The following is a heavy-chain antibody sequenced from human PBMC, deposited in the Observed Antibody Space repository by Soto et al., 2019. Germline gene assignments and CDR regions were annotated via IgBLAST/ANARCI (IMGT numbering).Heavy chain of an antibody. V-gene: IGHV4-34*01. CDR1: GGSFSGYY. J-gene: IGHJ6*02. CDR2: INHSGST. D-gene: IGHD6-6*01. CDR3: ASRDRIAARLPGSYYYYGMDV. Sequence: SETLSLTCAVYGGSFSGYYWSWIRQPPGKGLEWIGEINHSGSTNYNPSLKSRVTISVDTSKNQFSLKLSSVTAADTAVYYCASRDRIAARLPGSYYYYGMDVWGQGTTVTVSS.